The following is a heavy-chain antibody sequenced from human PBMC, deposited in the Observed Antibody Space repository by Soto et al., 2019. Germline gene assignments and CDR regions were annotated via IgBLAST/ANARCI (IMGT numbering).Heavy chain of an antibody. Sequence: QVQLVQSRAEVRQPASSVKVSCKTSGGTFSSYAISWVRQAPGQGLEWMGGIVPIVDTSTYAQKFQGRVTITGDESTSTVYMELSSLRSDDTAVYYCVRVVAIPGYPDNWGQGTLVTVSS. J-gene: IGHJ4*02. CDR1: GGTFSSYA. CDR2: IVPIVDTS. V-gene: IGHV1-69*12. CDR3: VRVVAIPGYPDN. D-gene: IGHD5-12*01.